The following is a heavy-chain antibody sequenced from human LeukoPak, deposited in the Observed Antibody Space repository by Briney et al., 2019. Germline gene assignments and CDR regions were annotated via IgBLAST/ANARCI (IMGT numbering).Heavy chain of an antibody. D-gene: IGHD6-13*01. CDR3: VRFGLTSSLDY. CDR1: GYRLTNNW. V-gene: IGHV5-51*01. J-gene: IGHJ4*02. CDR2: IYPGDSDT. Sequence: GESLKIPCKISGYRLTNNWIGWVRQVPGKGLEWMGLIYPGDSDTRYSPSFQGQDTFSVDASISTAYLQLSGLRASDTAIYYCVRFGLTSSLDYWGQGTLVTVSS.